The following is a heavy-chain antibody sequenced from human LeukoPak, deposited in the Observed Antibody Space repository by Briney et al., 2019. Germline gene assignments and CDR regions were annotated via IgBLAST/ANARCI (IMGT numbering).Heavy chain of an antibody. Sequence: ASVKVSCKASGYTFSHYGFSWVRQAPGQGLEWMGWINTNTGNPTYAQGFTGRFVFSLDTSVSTAYLQISSLKAEDTAVYYCARDAPSSSPRPGDYWGQGTLVTVSS. CDR2: INTNTGNP. D-gene: IGHD6-6*01. CDR3: ARDAPSSSPRPGDY. CDR1: GYTFSHYG. V-gene: IGHV7-4-1*02. J-gene: IGHJ4*02.